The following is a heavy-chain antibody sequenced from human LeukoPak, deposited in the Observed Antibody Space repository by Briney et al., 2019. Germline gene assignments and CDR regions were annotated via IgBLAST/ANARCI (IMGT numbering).Heavy chain of an antibody. Sequence: GRSLRLSCAASGFTFDDYAMHWVRQAPGKGLEWVSGISWNSGSIGYADSVKGRFTISRDNAKNSLYLQMNSLRAEDTALYYCAKDAYSSSPPSSYGMDVWGRGTTVTVSS. J-gene: IGHJ6*02. CDR2: ISWNSGSI. V-gene: IGHV3-9*01. D-gene: IGHD6-13*01. CDR3: AKDAYSSSPPSSYGMDV. CDR1: GFTFDDYA.